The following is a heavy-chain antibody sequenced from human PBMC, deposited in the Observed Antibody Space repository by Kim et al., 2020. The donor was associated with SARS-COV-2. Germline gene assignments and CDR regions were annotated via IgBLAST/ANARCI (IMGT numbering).Heavy chain of an antibody. J-gene: IGHJ4*02. Sequence: KGRFTISRDDSKNTLYLQMNSLKTEDTAVYYCTSNPYYYDSSGYSRVVDYWGQGTLVTVSS. D-gene: IGHD3-22*01. V-gene: IGHV3-15*01. CDR3: TSNPYYYDSSGYSRVVDY.